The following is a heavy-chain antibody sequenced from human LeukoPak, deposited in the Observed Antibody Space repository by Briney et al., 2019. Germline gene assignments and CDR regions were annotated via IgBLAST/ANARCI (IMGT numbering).Heavy chain of an antibody. CDR3: ARFPEGSSTWSIDF. CDR1: GLTLSSCS. CDR2: ISRSSGCV. J-gene: IGHJ4*02. D-gene: IGHD6-13*01. V-gene: IGHV3-21*01. Sequence: GGSLRLSCAASGLTLSSCSMNWVRQAPGKGLEWVSPISRSSGCVFYADSMKGRFTVSRDNSKNSLYLQMNTLRAEDTAVYYCARFPEGSSTWSIDFWGQGTLVTVSS.